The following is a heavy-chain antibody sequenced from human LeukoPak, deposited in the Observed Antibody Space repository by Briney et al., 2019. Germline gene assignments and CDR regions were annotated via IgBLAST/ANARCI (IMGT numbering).Heavy chain of an antibody. CDR3: AKAYYDILTRYLDYFDY. Sequence: GGSLRLSCAASGFTFSRYALSWVRQAPGKGLEWVSAISGSGGSTYYADSVKGRFTISRDNSKNTLYLQMNSLRAEDTAVYYCAKAYYDILTRYLDYFDYWGQGTLVTVSS. V-gene: IGHV3-23*01. D-gene: IGHD3-9*01. CDR2: ISGSGGST. J-gene: IGHJ4*02. CDR1: GFTFSRYA.